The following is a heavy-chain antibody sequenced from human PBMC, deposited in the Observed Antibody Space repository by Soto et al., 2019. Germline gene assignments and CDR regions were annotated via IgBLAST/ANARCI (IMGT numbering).Heavy chain of an antibody. V-gene: IGHV4-39*01. D-gene: IGHD3-10*01. J-gene: IGHJ3*02. Sequence: QVLQQELGPRLLKPSETLSLTCSVSGGSVASSFHFWGWVRQSPGKGLDWIGTISYDGITYYNPSLKSRVTISVDSSKNQFSLQLNSLTAADTAVYYCARLRGFVDQSTSKEAFDMWGQGTMVPVSS. CDR3: ARLRGFVDQSTSKEAFDM. CDR1: GGSVASSFHF. CDR2: ISYDGIT.